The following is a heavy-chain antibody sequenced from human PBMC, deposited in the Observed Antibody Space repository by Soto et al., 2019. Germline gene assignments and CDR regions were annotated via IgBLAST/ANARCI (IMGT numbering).Heavy chain of an antibody. Sequence: SETLSLTCTVSGGSISSSSYYWGWIRQPPGKGLEWIGSIYYSGSTYYNPSLKSRVTISVDTSKNQFSLKLSSVTAADTAVYYCAIRITMVRGVIMNDYCGQGTLVTVPQ. CDR3: AIRITMVRGVIMNDY. J-gene: IGHJ4*02. V-gene: IGHV4-39*01. CDR1: GGSISSSSYY. CDR2: IYYSGST. D-gene: IGHD3-10*01.